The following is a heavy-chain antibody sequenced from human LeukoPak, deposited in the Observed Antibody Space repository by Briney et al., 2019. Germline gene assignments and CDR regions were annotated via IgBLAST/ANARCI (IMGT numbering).Heavy chain of an antibody. Sequence: PSETLSLTCTVSGGSISSYYLSWIRQPPGKGLEWIGYIYYSGSTNYNPSLKSRVTISVDTSKNQFSLKLSSVTAADTAVYYCARGNYGNYYDMDVWGKGTTVTVSS. CDR2: IYYSGST. D-gene: IGHD1-7*01. V-gene: IGHV4-59*01. CDR1: GGSISSYY. CDR3: ARGNYGNYYDMDV. J-gene: IGHJ6*03.